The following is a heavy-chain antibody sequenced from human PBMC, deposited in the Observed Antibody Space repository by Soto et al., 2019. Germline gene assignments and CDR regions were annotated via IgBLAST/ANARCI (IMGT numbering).Heavy chain of an antibody. Sequence: TGGSLRLSCAASGFTVSNFGMHWVRQAPGKGLEWVALISYDGSNKYYADSVKGRFTISRDSTKNTLSLQINSLRAEDSAVYYCAKDLHSSGWAAYNFDYWGQGTLVTVSS. CDR3: AKDLHSSGWAAYNFDY. CDR1: GFTVSNFG. V-gene: IGHV3-30*18. J-gene: IGHJ4*02. D-gene: IGHD6-25*01. CDR2: ISYDGSNK.